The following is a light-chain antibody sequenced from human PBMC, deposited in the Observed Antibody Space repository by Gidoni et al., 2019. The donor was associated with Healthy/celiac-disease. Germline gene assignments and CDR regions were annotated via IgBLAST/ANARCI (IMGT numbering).Light chain of an antibody. CDR1: QSVSIN. Sequence: EIVMTQSPATLSVSPGERATLSCRASQSVSINLAWYQQKPGQAPRLLIYGASTRATGIPARFSGSGAGTEFTLTISSLQSEDFAVYYCQQYNNWPPWTFXXXTKVEIK. V-gene: IGKV3-15*01. J-gene: IGKJ1*01. CDR3: QQYNNWPPWT. CDR2: GAS.